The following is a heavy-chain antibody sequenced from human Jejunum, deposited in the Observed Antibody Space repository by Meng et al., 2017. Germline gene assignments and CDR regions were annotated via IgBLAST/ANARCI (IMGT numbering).Heavy chain of an antibody. CDR1: GGSISSTTTY. J-gene: IGHJ4*02. D-gene: IGHD1/OR15-1a*01. CDR2: IYYSGST. V-gene: IGHV4-39*01. Sequence: QVQLQESGPGLVKPSETLSSTCTVSGGSISSTTTYWGWIRQPPGKTLEWIGSIYYSGSTHYNPSLKRRVVVSIDTSKDQFSLKLTSAAAADTAIYYCARNRTQGFFDIWSQGTLVTVSS. CDR3: ARNRTQGFFDI.